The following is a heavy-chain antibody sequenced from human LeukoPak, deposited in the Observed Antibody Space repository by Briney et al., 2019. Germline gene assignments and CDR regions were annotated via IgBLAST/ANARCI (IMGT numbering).Heavy chain of an antibody. CDR2: IYSGGST. CDR3: ATSRRDSSPTPYYFDY. V-gene: IGHV3-53*01. CDR1: GFTVLRNY. Sequence: GGALTLSCPASGFTVLRNYLSWVRPAPGTGLDGVSVIYSGGSTYYADSVKGRFTISRDNSKNTLYLQMNSLRAEDTAMYYCATSRRDSSPTPYYFDYWGQGTLVTVSS. J-gene: IGHJ4*02. D-gene: IGHD6-13*01.